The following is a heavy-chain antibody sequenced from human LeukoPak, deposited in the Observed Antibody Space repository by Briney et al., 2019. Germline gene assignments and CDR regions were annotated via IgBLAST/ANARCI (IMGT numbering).Heavy chain of an antibody. CDR1: GGSISSYY. D-gene: IGHD3-10*01. Sequence: SETLSLTCTVSGGSISSYYWSWIRQSAGKGLEWIGRVYTSGCTNYNASLQSRVTMSVDTSKNQFSLKLSSVTAADTAVYYCARDSRGSGSYYSDFDYWGQGTLVTVSS. J-gene: IGHJ4*02. V-gene: IGHV4-4*07. CDR3: ARDSRGSGSYYSDFDY. CDR2: VYTSGCT.